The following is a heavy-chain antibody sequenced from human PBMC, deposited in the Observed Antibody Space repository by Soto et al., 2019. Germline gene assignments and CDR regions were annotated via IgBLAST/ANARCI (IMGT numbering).Heavy chain of an antibody. D-gene: IGHD1-26*01. Sequence: QVQLVESGGGVVQPGRSLRLSCAASGFTFSSYGMHWVRQAPGKGLEWVAVIWYDGSNKFYADSVKGRFTISRDNSKNTLYLQMNSLRTEDTAVYYCASEEWDQPIIDYWGQGTLVTVAS. CDR3: ASEEWDQPIIDY. V-gene: IGHV3-33*01. CDR1: GFTFSSYG. J-gene: IGHJ4*02. CDR2: IWYDGSNK.